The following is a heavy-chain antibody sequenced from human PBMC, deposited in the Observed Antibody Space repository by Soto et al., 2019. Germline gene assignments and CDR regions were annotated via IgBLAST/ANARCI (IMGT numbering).Heavy chain of an antibody. CDR1: GGTFSSYA. D-gene: IGHD2-15*01. CDR2: IIPIFGTA. V-gene: IGHV1-69*12. CDR3: ARRYCSGDSCYDYCMDV. Sequence: QVQLVQSGAEVKKPGSSVKVSCKASGGTFSSYAISWVRQAPGQGLEWMGGIIPIFGTANYAQKFQGRVTKTADESTSTAYMELSSMSSEDTAVYYCARRYCSGDSCYDYCMDVWGQGTTVTVSS. J-gene: IGHJ6*02.